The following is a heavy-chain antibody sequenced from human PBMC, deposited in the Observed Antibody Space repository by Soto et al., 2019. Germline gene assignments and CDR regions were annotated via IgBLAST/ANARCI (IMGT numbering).Heavy chain of an antibody. V-gene: IGHV3-33*01. CDR1: GFTFSSYG. CDR2: IWYDGSNK. D-gene: IGHD2-2*01. J-gene: IGHJ4*02. CDR3: ARSRASGVVPAAYDS. Sequence: PGGSLRLSCAASGFTFSSYGMHWVRQAPGKGLEWVAVIWYDGSNKYYADSVKGRFTISRDNSKNTLYLQMNSLRAEDTAVYYCARSRASGVVPAAYDSWGQGTLVTVSS.